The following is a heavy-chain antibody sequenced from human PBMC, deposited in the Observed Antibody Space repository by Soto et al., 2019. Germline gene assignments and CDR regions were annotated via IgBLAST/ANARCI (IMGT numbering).Heavy chain of an antibody. CDR1: GFTVLDYV. J-gene: IGHJ4*02. CDR3: ARGTHPYRGSHEFAY. CDR2: ISGTGGST. V-gene: IGHV3-23*01. Sequence: EVQLLESGGDVVQPGGSLRLSCAVSGFTVLDYVIDWVRQAPGKGLEWVSGISGTGGSTFYVDSVKGRFTISRDNSKNMVFLQMNDLKGEDTALYYCARGTHPYRGSHEFAYWGRGNLVTLSS. D-gene: IGHD3-10*01.